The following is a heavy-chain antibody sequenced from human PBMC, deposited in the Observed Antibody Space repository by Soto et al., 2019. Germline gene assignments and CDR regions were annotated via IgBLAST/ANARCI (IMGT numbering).Heavy chain of an antibody. CDR1: GYAFTSYG. J-gene: IGHJ6*02. V-gene: IGHV1-18*01. CDR2: ISAYNGNT. CDR3: ARDTIVVVPYYYYGMDV. D-gene: IGHD3-22*01. Sequence: ASVKVSCKASGYAFTSYGISWVRQAPGQGLEWMGWISAYNGNTNYAQKLQGRVTMTTDTSTSTAYMELRSLRSDDTAVYYCARDTIVVVPYYYYGMDVWGQGTTVTVSS.